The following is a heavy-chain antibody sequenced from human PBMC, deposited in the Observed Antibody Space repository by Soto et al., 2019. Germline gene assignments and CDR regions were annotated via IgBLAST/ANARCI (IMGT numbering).Heavy chain of an antibody. CDR1: GFTFSSYE. V-gene: IGHV3-48*03. D-gene: IGHD1-26*01. Sequence: AGGSLRLSCAASGFTFSSYEMNWVRQAPGKGLEWVSYISSSGSTIYYADSVKGRFTISRDNAKNSLYLQMNSLRAEDTAVYYCARGDGYYLDYWGQGTLVTVSS. J-gene: IGHJ4*02. CDR2: ISSSGSTI. CDR3: ARGDGYYLDY.